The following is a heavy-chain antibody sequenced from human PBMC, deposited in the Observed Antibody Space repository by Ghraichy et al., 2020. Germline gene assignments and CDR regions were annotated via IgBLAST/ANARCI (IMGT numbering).Heavy chain of an antibody. V-gene: IGHV6-1*01. J-gene: IGHJ3*02. CDR3: AREYYDSSGYYKAFDI. CDR2: TYYRSKWYN. D-gene: IGHD3-22*01. CDR1: GDSVSSNSAA. Sequence: SQTLSLTCAISGDSVSSNSAAWNWIRQSPSRGLKWLGRTYYRSKWYNDYAVSVKSRITINPDTSKNQFSLQLNSVTPEDTAVYYCAREYYDSSGYYKAFDIWGQGTMVTVSS.